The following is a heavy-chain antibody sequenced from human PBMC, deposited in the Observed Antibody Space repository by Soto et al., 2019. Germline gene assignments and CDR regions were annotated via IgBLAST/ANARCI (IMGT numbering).Heavy chain of an antibody. Sequence: EVQLVESGGGLVKPGGSLRLSCAASGFTLSSYNMNWVRQAPGKGLEWVASISSSSSYIYYADSVKGRFTISRDNARNSLYLQMNSLRAEDTAGYYCARDELAVAGTIAYWGQGTLVTVSS. V-gene: IGHV3-21*01. J-gene: IGHJ4*02. CDR2: ISSSSSYI. D-gene: IGHD6-19*01. CDR1: GFTLSSYN. CDR3: ARDELAVAGTIAY.